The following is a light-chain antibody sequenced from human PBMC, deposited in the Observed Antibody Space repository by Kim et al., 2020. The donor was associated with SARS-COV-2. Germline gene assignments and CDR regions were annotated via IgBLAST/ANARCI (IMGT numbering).Light chain of an antibody. CDR2: GAS. Sequence: SPGEGTTPPCRASRRVVGRFLAWYQQKPGQAPRLLIYGASTRATGIPDRFSGSGSGTDFTLTISRLEPEDFAMYYCQQYDSSVWTFGQGTKVDIK. J-gene: IGKJ1*01. CDR3: QQYDSSVWT. CDR1: RRVVGRF. V-gene: IGKV3-20*01.